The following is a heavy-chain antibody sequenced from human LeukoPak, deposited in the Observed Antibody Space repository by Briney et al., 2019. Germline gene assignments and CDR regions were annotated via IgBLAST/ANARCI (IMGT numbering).Heavy chain of an antibody. CDR2: ISGSGGST. CDR1: GFTFSSYA. Sequence: QPGGSLRLSCAASGFTFSSYAMSWVRQAPGKGLEWVSAISGSGGSTYYADSVKGRFTISRDNSKNTLYLQMNSLRAEDTAVYYCANSLELWWYGNYFDYWGQGTLVTVSS. D-gene: IGHD2-21*01. J-gene: IGHJ4*02. V-gene: IGHV3-23*01. CDR3: ANSLELWWYGNYFDY.